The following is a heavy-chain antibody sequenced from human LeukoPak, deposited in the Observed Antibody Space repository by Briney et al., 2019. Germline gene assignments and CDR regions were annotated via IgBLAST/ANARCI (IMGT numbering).Heavy chain of an antibody. J-gene: IGHJ5*02. V-gene: IGHV1-2*02. Sequence: ASVKVSCKASGYTFTDYYMHWVRQAPGQGLEWMGWINPKSGDTKYAQKFQGRVTMTGDTSISTAYLELSSLRSDDTAVYYCASGHRGDSGYNWFDAWGQGTLVTVSS. CDR2: INPKSGDT. CDR1: GYTFTDYY. D-gene: IGHD2-21*02. CDR3: ASGHRGDSGYNWFDA.